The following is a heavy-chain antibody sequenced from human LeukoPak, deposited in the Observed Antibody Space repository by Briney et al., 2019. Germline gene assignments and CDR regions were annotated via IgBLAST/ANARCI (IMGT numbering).Heavy chain of an antibody. CDR3: AKGSIPAAITYYMDV. V-gene: IGHV3-30*02. Sequence: GGSLRLSCAASGFTFSHFGMHWVRQAPGKGLEWLAFIQFGGTNKYYADSVQGRFDISRDNSKNTLFLQMNSLRSDDTATYFCAKGSIPAAITYYMDVWGKGTTVTVSS. CDR1: GFTFSHFG. J-gene: IGHJ6*03. CDR2: IQFGGTNK. D-gene: IGHD2-2*01.